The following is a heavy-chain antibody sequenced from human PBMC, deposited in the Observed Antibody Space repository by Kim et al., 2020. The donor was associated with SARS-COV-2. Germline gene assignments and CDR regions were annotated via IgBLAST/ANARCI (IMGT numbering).Heavy chain of an antibody. CDR3: ARDSSGWCDY. CDR2: T. J-gene: IGHJ4*02. D-gene: IGHD6-19*01. Sequence: TTYSQNFQGRVTFTRDTSASTAYMELSSLRSEDTAVYYCARDSSGWCDYWGQGTLVTVSS. V-gene: IGHV1-3*01.